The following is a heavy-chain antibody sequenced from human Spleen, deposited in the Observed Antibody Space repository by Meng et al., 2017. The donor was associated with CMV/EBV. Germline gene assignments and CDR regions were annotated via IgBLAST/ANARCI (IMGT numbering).Heavy chain of an antibody. CDR1: GGTFSSYT. V-gene: IGHV1-69*02. CDR3: ATYYDISKYYFDY. Sequence: SVKVSCKASGGTFSSYTISWVRQAPGQGLEWMGRIIPILGIANYAQKFQGSVTITADKSTSTAYMELSSLRSEDTAVYYCATYYDISKYYFDYWGQGTLVTVSS. CDR2: IIPILGIA. D-gene: IGHD3-9*01. J-gene: IGHJ4*02.